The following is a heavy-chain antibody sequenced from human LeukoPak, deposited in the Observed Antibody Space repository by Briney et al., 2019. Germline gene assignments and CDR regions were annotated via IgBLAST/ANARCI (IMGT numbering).Heavy chain of an antibody. V-gene: IGHV3-30-3*01. J-gene: IGHJ4*02. Sequence: GGSLRLSCAASGFTFSSYTMHWVRQAPGKGLEWVTLILHDGSNKYYADSVKGRFTTSRDNSKNTLYLQMNSLRAEDTAVYYCARDWGYSYGHPFDYWGQGALVTVSS. CDR3: ARDWGYSYGHPFDY. CDR1: GFTFSSYT. D-gene: IGHD5-18*01. CDR2: ILHDGSNK.